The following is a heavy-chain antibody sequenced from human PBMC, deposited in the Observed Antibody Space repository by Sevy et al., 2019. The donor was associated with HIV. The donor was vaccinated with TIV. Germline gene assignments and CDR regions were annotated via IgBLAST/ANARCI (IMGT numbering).Heavy chain of an antibody. CDR3: ARGPYNSGLRLDF. Sequence: GGSLRLSCAASGFSLSDYAIHWARQGPVKGLEWLTVISFDGGNKYYADSVKGRFTISRENSKSTVSLQMNSLRPDDTALYYCARGPYNSGLRLDFWGRGILVTVSS. CDR2: ISFDGGNK. V-gene: IGHV3-30-3*01. D-gene: IGHD5-12*01. J-gene: IGHJ4*02. CDR1: GFSLSDYA.